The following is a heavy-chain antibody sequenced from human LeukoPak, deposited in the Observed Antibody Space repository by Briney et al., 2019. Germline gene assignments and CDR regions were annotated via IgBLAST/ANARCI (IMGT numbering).Heavy chain of an antibody. CDR2: IIPILGIA. CDR3: ARDLAPIVVVPAATTNYYYYGMDV. Sequence: SVKVSCKASGGTFSSYAISWVRQAPGQGLEWMGRIIPILGIANYAQKFQGRVTITADKSTSTAYMELSSLRSEDTAVYYCARDLAPIVVVPAATTNYYYYGMDVWGQGTTVTVSS. D-gene: IGHD2-2*01. V-gene: IGHV1-69*04. CDR1: GGTFSSYA. J-gene: IGHJ6*02.